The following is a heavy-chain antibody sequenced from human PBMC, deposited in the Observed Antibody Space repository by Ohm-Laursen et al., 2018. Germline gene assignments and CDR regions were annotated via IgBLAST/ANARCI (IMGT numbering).Heavy chain of an antibody. V-gene: IGHV3-33*03. CDR3: ATETGWHYFDY. D-gene: IGHD7-27*01. CDR2: IWYDGSNK. CDR1: GFSFSRYG. J-gene: IGHJ4*02. Sequence: SLRLSCAASAASGFSFSRYGMHWVRQAPGKGLEWVAVIWYDGSNKYHADSVKGRFTISRDNAKNSLYLQMDSLRVEDSAVYYCATETGWHYFDYWGQGTLVTVSS.